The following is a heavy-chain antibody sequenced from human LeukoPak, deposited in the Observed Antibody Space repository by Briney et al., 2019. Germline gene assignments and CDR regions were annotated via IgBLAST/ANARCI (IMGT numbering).Heavy chain of an antibody. J-gene: IGHJ4*02. D-gene: IGHD3-22*01. CDR2: IYSGGST. CDR1: GFTFSSYA. Sequence: GGSLRLSCAASGFTFSSYAMHWVRQAPGKGLEWVSVIYSGGSTYYADSVKGRFTISRDNSKNTLYLQMNSLRAEDTAVYYCARCYDSSALMLTYWGQGTLVTVSS. V-gene: IGHV3-53*01. CDR3: ARCYDSSALMLTY.